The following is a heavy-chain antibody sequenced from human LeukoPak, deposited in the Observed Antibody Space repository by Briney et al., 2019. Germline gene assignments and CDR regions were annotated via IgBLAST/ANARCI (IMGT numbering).Heavy chain of an antibody. CDR2: IYYSGST. V-gene: IGHV4-39*01. D-gene: IGHD3-3*01. J-gene: IGHJ6*02. CDR1: GGSISSSSYY. CDR3: ARLSTYYDFWSGYYHYYYYYGMDV. Sequence: SETLSLTCTVSGGSISSSSYYWGWIRQPPGKGLEWIVSIYYSGSTYYNPSLKSRVTISVDTSKNQFSLKLSSVTAADTAVYYCARLSTYYDFWSGYYHYYYYYGMDVWGQGTTVTVSS.